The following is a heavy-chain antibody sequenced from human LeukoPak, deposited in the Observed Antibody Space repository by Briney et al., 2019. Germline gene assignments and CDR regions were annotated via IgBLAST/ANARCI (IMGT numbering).Heavy chain of an antibody. Sequence: PGGSLRLSCAASGFTFSSYSMNWVRQAPGKGLEWVSYISSSSSTIYYADSVKGRFTISRDNAKNSLYLQMNSLRDEDTAVYYCVRDIPPHYYDSSGYPSPFDYWGQGTLVTVSS. V-gene: IGHV3-48*02. CDR2: ISSSSSTI. J-gene: IGHJ4*02. CDR1: GFTFSSYS. D-gene: IGHD3-22*01. CDR3: VRDIPPHYYDSSGYPSPFDY.